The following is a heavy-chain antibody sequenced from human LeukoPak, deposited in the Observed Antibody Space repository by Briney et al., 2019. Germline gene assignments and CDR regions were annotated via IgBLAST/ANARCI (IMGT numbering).Heavy chain of an antibody. CDR2: IIPIFGTA. Sequence: SVKVSCKASGGTFSSYAISWVRQAPGQGLEWMGGIIPIFGTANYAQKFQGRVTITTDGSTSTAYMELSSLRSEDTAVYYCARRTPYSSSGGWFDPWGQGTLVTVSS. V-gene: IGHV1-69*05. D-gene: IGHD6-6*01. CDR3: ARRTPYSSSGGWFDP. J-gene: IGHJ5*02. CDR1: GGTFSSYA.